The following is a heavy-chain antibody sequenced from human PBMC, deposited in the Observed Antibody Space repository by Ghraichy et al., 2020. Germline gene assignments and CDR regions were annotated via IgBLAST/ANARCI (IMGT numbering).Heavy chain of an antibody. D-gene: IGHD1-1*01. CDR3: ARDRITWNNSFYGMDV. V-gene: IGHV3-30-3*01. CDR1: GFTFSNYA. J-gene: IGHJ6*02. CDR2: TSYDGSNQ. Sequence: LSLTCAASGFTFSNYAMHWVRQAPGKGLEWGADTSYDGSNQYYADSVKGRFTISRDNSNNTLCLQMNSLRAEDTGVYYCARDRITWNNSFYGMDVWGQGTTVTVSS.